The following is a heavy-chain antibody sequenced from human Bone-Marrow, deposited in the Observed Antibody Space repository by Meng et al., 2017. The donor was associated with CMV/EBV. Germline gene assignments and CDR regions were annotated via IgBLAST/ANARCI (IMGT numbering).Heavy chain of an antibody. D-gene: IGHD1-26*01. CDR1: GFTFDDYA. CDR2: ISWNSGSI. CDR3: ARNVGYYYGMDV. V-gene: IGHV3-9*01. J-gene: IGHJ6*02. Sequence: SLKISCAASGFTFDDYAMHWVRQAPGKGLEWVSGISWNSGSIGYADSVKGRFTISRDNAKNSLYLHMNSLRVEDTALYHCARNVGYYYGMDVWGQGTTVTVSS.